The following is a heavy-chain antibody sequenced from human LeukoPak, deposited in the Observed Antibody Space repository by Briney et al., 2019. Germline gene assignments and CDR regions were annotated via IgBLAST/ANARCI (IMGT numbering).Heavy chain of an antibody. CDR2: VYHSGTT. CDR1: GYSISTGRY. Sequence: PSETLSLTCAVSGYSISTGRYWGWIRPPPGKGLEWIGSVYHSGTTYYNPSLKSRLTISVDTSNNPFSLNLRSVTAADTAVYYCARSLSTAGIDFWGQGTLVTVSS. CDR3: ARSLSTAGIDF. V-gene: IGHV4-38-2*01. J-gene: IGHJ4*02. D-gene: IGHD2-2*01.